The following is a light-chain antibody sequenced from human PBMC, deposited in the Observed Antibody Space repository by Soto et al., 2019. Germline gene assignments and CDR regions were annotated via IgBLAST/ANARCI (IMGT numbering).Light chain of an antibody. J-gene: IGKJ2*01. CDR2: GAS. CDR1: QVIGSRY. Sequence: EILMTQSPGTLSLYPGERATISCRASQVIGSRYLAWYHQKSGQAPRLLIYGASSRATGIPDRFSGSGSGTDFTLTISRLEPEDFGVYYCQQFGSSIPHTFGQGTKVDIK. V-gene: IGKV3-20*01. CDR3: QQFGSSIPHT.